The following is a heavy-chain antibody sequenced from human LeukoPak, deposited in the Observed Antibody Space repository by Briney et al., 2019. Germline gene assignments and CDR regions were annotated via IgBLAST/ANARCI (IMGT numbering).Heavy chain of an antibody. V-gene: IGHV3-53*01. CDR3: ARELAAASNIWFDP. CDR1: GFTFSSYS. Sequence: PGGSLRLSCAASGFTFSSYSMSWVRQAPGKGLEWVSVIYSDGRTYYADSVKGRFTISRDNSKNTLYLQMNSLRAEDAAVYYCARELAAASNIWFDPWGRGTLVTVSS. CDR2: IYSDGRT. D-gene: IGHD6-25*01. J-gene: IGHJ5*02.